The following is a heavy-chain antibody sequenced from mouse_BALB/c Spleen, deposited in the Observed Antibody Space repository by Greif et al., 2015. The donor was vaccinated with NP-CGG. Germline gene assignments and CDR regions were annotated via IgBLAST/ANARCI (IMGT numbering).Heavy chain of an antibody. D-gene: IGHD2-1*01. CDR2: IDPANGNT. V-gene: IGHV14-3*02. CDR3: ARDGNYARYYCDY. Sequence: EVQLQQSGAELVKPGASVKLSCTASGFNIKDTYMHWVKHRPEQGLEWIGRIDPANGNTKYDPKFQGKATITADTSSNTACLQLSSLTSEDTAVYYCARDGNYARYYCDYWGQGTTLTVSS. J-gene: IGHJ2*01. CDR1: GFNIKDTY.